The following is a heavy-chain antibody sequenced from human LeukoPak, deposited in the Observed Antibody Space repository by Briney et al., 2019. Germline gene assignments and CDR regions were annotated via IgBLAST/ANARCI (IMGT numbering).Heavy chain of an antibody. J-gene: IGHJ6*02. Sequence: SETLSLTCTVSGGSISSYYWSWIRQPPGKGLEWIGEINHSGSTNYNPSLKSRVTVSVDTSKNQFSLKLSSVTAADTAVYYCARVGRYCSSTSCSYYYYYYGMDVWGQGTTVTVSS. V-gene: IGHV4-34*01. D-gene: IGHD2-2*01. CDR1: GGSISSYY. CDR3: ARVGRYCSSTSCSYYYYYYGMDV. CDR2: INHSGST.